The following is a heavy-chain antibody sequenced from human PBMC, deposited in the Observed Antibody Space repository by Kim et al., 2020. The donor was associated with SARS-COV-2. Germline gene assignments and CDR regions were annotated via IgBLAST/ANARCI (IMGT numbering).Heavy chain of an antibody. Sequence: GGSLRLSCAASGFTFGDFWMSWVRQAPGKGLEWVAFIGQDGSAKSYADSVKGRFTISRDNAKNSLYLQMNSLRAEDTAVYYCSRGSTAAPNFDIWGQGTLVAVSS. J-gene: IGHJ4*02. CDR2: IGQDGSAK. CDR1: GFTFGDFW. CDR3: SRGSTAAPNFDI. V-gene: IGHV3-7*01. D-gene: IGHD6-6*01.